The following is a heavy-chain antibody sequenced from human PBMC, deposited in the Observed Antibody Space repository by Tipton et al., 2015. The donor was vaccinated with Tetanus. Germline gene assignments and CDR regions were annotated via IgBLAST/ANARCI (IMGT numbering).Heavy chain of an antibody. V-gene: IGHV4-59*01. J-gene: IGHJ4*02. D-gene: IGHD1-14*01. CDR2: IYYSGST. Sequence: TLSLTCSVSGGSISTDYWSWIRQPPGKGLEWIGYIYYSGSTNYNPSLKSRVTISVDTSKNQFSLKLSSVTAGDTAVYYCARGTGDYWGQGTLVTVSS. CDR3: ARGTGDY. CDR1: GGSISTDY.